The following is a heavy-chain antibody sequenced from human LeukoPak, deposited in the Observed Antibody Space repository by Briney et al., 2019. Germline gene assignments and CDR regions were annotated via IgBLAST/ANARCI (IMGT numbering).Heavy chain of an antibody. CDR2: IIPIFGTA. Sequence: VASVKVSCMASGGTFSSYAISWVRQAPGQRIEWMGGIIPIFGTANYAQKFQGRVTITTDESTSTAYMELSSLRSEDTAVYYCARGRTYCSGTSCYTGYFDYWGQGTLVTVSS. D-gene: IGHD2-2*02. CDR1: GGTFSSYA. CDR3: ARGRTYCSGTSCYTGYFDY. V-gene: IGHV1-69*05. J-gene: IGHJ4*02.